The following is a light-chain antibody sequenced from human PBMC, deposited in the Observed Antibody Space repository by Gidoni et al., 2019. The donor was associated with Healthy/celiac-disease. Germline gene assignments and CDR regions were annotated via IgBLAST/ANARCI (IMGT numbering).Light chain of an antibody. CDR3: MQALQTPRT. CDR1: QSLLHSNGYNY. V-gene: IGKV2-28*01. CDR2: LGS. Sequence: DSLMTQSPLSLPVTPGEPASISCRSSQSLLHSNGYNYLDWYLQKPGQSPQLLIYLGSNRASGVPDRFSGSGSGTDFTLTISRVEAEDVGVYYCMQALQTPRTFGQGTKVEIK. J-gene: IGKJ1*01.